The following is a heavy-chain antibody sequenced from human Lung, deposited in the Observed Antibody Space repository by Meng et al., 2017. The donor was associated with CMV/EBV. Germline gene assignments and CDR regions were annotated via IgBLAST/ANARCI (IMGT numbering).Heavy chain of an antibody. D-gene: IGHD2-8*01. CDR2: ISYDGSNK. V-gene: IGHV3-30-3*01. J-gene: IGHJ4*02. Sequence: GESXKISCTASGFTFPTYSLHWVRQAPGKGLEWVAVISYDGSNKYYADSVKGRFTISRDNSKNKMYFQMNSLKTEDTSVYYCARDSEGSNGSGRSPYYFDFWGRGTLVTVSS. CDR1: GFTFPTYS. CDR3: ARDSEGSNGSGRSPYYFDF.